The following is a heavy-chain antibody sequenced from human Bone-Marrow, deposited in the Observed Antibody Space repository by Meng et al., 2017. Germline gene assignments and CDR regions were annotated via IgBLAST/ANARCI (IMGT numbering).Heavy chain of an antibody. J-gene: IGHJ4*02. V-gene: IGHV1-3*01. Sequence: QVQLVQSGAEVKKPGASVKLSCEASGYSFTSYAIHWVRQAPGESLEWMGWINAGNGQTKYSERFQGRVAIARDTSANTAYMEPSSLTSEDTAVYYCARGGIAAAAYSDHWGQGTLVTVSS. CDR3: ARGGIAAAAYSDH. D-gene: IGHD6-13*01. CDR1: GYSFTSYA. CDR2: INAGNGQT.